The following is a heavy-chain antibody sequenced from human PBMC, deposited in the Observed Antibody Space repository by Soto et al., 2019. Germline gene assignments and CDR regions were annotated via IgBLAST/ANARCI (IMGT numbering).Heavy chain of an antibody. J-gene: IGHJ4*02. Sequence: GGSLRLSCAASGFTVSSNYMTWVRQAPGKGLEWVSVIYSGGSTYYADSVKGRFTISRDNSKNTLYLEMNSLRAEDTAVYYCASHRLDGYAYFDYWGQGTLVTVSS. CDR1: GFTVSSNY. CDR3: ASHRLDGYAYFDY. CDR2: IYSGGST. V-gene: IGHV3-53*01. D-gene: IGHD5-12*01.